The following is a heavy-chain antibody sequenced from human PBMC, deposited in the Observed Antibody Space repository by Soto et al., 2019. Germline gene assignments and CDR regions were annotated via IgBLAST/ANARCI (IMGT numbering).Heavy chain of an antibody. J-gene: IGHJ4*02. CDR1: GGSISSSIYY. D-gene: IGHD2-15*01. V-gene: IGHV4-39*01. CDR3: ARHESRSTVVHPSAY. CDR2: IYYSGST. Sequence: QLQLQESGPGLVKPSETLSLTCTVSGGSISSSIYYWGWIRLPPGKGLEWIGSIYYSGSTFYNPSLKSRVTISVATSRNQFSLKLSSVTAAHTAVYYCARHESRSTVVHPSAYWGQGTLVTVSS.